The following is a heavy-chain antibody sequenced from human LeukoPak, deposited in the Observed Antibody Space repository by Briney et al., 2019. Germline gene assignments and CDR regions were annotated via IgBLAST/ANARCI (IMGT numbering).Heavy chain of an antibody. J-gene: IGHJ4*02. D-gene: IGHD6-13*01. Sequence: PSETLSLTCTVSGGSITDYYWSWIRHSSGKGLEWVGYMYYSGSAYYSPSLKTRVTISVDTSKNQFSLKLTSVTAADTAVYYCARSTFSSNWNLWGQGTLVTVSS. V-gene: IGHV4-59*08. CDR3: ARSTFSSNWNL. CDR2: MYYSGSA. CDR1: GGSITDYY.